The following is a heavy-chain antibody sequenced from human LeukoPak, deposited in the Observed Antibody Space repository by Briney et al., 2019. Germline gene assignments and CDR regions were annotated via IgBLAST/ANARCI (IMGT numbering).Heavy chain of an antibody. J-gene: IGHJ4*02. V-gene: IGHV1-18*01. D-gene: IGHD1-26*01. CDR2: ISAYNGNT. CDR1: GYTFTSYG. Sequence: ASVKVSCKASGYTFTSYGISWVRQAPGQGLEWMGWISAYNGNTNYAQKLQGRVTMTTDTSTSTAYMELRSLRPDDTAVYYCARDDIEYSGSYYGYDYWGQGTLVTVSS. CDR3: ARDDIEYSGSYYGYDY.